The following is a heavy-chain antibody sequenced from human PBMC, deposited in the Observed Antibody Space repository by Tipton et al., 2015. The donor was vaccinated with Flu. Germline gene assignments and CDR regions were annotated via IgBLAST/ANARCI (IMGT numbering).Heavy chain of an antibody. J-gene: IGHJ4*02. Sequence: SLRLSCAASGFTLSTYWMTWVRQAPGKGLEWVANIKQDGSEKYYVDSVKGRFTISRDNAKNSLYLQMNSLRAEDTAVYYCARSSSGYFDYWGQGTLVTVSS. CDR2: IKQDGSEK. CDR3: ARSSSGYFDY. D-gene: IGHD6-19*01. V-gene: IGHV3-7*01. CDR1: GFTLSTYW.